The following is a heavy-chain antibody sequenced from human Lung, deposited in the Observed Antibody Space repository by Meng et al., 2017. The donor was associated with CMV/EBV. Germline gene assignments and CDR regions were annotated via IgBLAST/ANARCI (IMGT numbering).Heavy chain of an antibody. CDR1: GYTFTNPD. D-gene: IGHD3-10*01. CDR3: ARGGGLRHWSWVDS. Sequence: ASGYTFTNPDIHWVRRAKGPGLEWVGWVNPNRGDPGYSQKFQGRLTIPTNTAISTAYMEVTSLTSEDTAVYYCARGGGLRHWSWVDSWGQGTLVTVSS. CDR2: VNPNRGDP. J-gene: IGHJ4*02. V-gene: IGHV1-8*03.